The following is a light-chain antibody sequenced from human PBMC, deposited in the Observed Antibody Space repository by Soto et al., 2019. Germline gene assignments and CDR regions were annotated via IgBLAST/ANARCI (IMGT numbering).Light chain of an antibody. CDR3: QQYNNWPPWT. J-gene: IGKJ1*01. V-gene: IGKV3-15*01. CDR2: GAS. CDR1: ESISGN. Sequence: IVMTQSPATLSVSPGDRATLSCRASESISGNLAWYQRRPGQAPRLLIYGASTRATGIPDRFSGSGSGTEFTLTISSLQSEDFAVYYCQQYNNWPPWTFGQGTKVDI.